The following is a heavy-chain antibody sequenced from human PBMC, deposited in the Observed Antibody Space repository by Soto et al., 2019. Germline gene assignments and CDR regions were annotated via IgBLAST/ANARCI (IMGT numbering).Heavy chain of an antibody. CDR1: GLTISNAW. Sequence: EVQLVESGGGFIYPGGSLRLSCAASGLTISNAWMNWVRQAPGKGLEWVGRIKTNTEGGTTDYAAAVKGRFTVSRDDSKNTLYLQMNSLKIEDTAVYYCTTGSVEVVWGQGTTVTVSS. D-gene: IGHD2-15*01. J-gene: IGHJ6*02. CDR2: IKTNTEGGTT. V-gene: IGHV3-15*07. CDR3: TTGSVEVV.